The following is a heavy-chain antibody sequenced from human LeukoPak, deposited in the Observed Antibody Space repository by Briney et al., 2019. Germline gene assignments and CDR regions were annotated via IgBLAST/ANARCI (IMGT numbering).Heavy chain of an antibody. J-gene: IGHJ5*02. CDR1: GGSISSGGYY. Sequence: SETLSLTCTVSGGSISSGGYYWSWIRQHPGKGLEWIGYIYYSGSTYYNPSLKSRVTISVDTSKNQFSLKLSSVTAADTAVYYCARADYGDYVRWFDPWGQGTLVTVSS. D-gene: IGHD4-17*01. CDR3: ARADYGDYVRWFDP. V-gene: IGHV4-31*03. CDR2: IYYSGST.